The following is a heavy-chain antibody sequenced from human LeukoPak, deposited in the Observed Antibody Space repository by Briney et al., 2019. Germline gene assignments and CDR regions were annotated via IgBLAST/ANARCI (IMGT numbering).Heavy chain of an antibody. D-gene: IGHD3-10*01. CDR1: GFAFSSYG. J-gene: IGHJ4*02. V-gene: IGHV3-30*02. CDR2: IRYDGSNK. CDR3: ASEISMVRGVEGGYFDY. Sequence: PGGSLRLSCAASGFAFSSYGMHWVRQAPGKGVEWVAFIRYDGSNKYYADSVKGRFTISRDNSKNTLYLQMNSLRAEGTAVYYCASEISMVRGVEGGYFDYWGQGTLVTVSP.